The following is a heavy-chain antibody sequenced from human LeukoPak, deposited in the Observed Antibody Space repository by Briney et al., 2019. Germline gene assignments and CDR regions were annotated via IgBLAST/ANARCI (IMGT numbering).Heavy chain of an antibody. CDR2: ISGSGGST. V-gene: IGHV3-23*01. CDR1: GFTVSLYY. Sequence: GGSLRLSCAASGFTVSLYYMTWVRQAPGKGLEWVSAISGSGGSTYYADSVKGRFTISRDNSKNTLYLQMNSLRAEDTAVYYCAKDTSSSWYEYYFDYWGQGTLVTVSS. D-gene: IGHD6-13*01. J-gene: IGHJ4*02. CDR3: AKDTSSSWYEYYFDY.